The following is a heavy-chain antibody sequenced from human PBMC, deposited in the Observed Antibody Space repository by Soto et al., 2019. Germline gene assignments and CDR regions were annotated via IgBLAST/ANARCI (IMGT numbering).Heavy chain of an antibody. Sequence: SETLSLTCAVYGGSFSGYYWSWIRQPPGKGLEWIGEINHSGSTNYNPSLKSRVTISVDTSKNQFSLKLSSVTAADTAVYYCARVRVLRYFDWLSPHYYYYGMDVWGQGTTVTVSS. CDR2: INHSGST. D-gene: IGHD3-9*01. J-gene: IGHJ6*02. V-gene: IGHV4-34*01. CDR1: GGSFSGYY. CDR3: ARVRVLRYFDWLSPHYYYYGMDV.